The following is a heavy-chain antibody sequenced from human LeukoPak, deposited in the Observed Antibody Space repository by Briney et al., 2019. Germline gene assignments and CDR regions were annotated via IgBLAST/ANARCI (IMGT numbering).Heavy chain of an antibody. V-gene: IGHV3-30*03. CDR1: GFTFSTYG. D-gene: IGHD5-18*01. J-gene: IGHJ6*02. CDR3: ARAKIIQSITHMDV. CDR2: MSHDGSIE. Sequence: PGESLRLSCAASGFTFSTYGMHWVRQAPGKGLEWVAVMSHDGSIEKYAGSVKGRFTISRDNSKKTLFLQMNSLRSDDAAVYYCARAKIIQSITHMDVWGQGTTVTVSS.